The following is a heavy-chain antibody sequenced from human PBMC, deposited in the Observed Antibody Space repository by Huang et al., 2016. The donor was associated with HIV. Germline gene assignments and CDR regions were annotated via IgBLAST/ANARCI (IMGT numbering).Heavy chain of an antibody. Sequence: QVQLEESGPGLVKPSETLSLTCTVSGGSIISKYHHWGWIRQPPGKRLEWIVSIYYSGSTHYNPSLKSRGTISVDTSENHFFLRLNSTIAADTAVYYCARHQAYGYYFRGFDVWGQGAIVTVSS. CDR1: GGSIISKYHH. J-gene: IGHJ3*01. D-gene: IGHD5-18*01. CDR3: ARHQAYGYYFRGFDV. V-gene: IGHV4-39*01. CDR2: IYYSGST.